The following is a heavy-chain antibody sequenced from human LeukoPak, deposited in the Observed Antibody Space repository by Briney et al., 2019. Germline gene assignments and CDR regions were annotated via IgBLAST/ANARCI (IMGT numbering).Heavy chain of an antibody. J-gene: IGHJ3*02. V-gene: IGHV4-61*02. CDR2: IYTSGST. Sequence: SETLSLTCTVSGGSISSGSYYWSWIRQPAGKGLEWIGRIYTSGSTNYNPSLKSRVTISVDTSKNQFSLKLSSVTAADTAVYYCARDYGSGVETDAFDIWGQGTMVTVSS. D-gene: IGHD3-10*01. CDR1: GGSISSGSYY. CDR3: ARDYGSGVETDAFDI.